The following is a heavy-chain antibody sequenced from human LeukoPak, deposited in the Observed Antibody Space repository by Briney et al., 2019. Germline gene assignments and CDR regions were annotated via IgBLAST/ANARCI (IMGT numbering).Heavy chain of an antibody. V-gene: IGHV3-21*01. CDR2: ISSSSSYI. Sequence: ETLSLTCAVYGGSFSGYYWSWIRQPPGKGLEWVSSISSSSSYIYYADSVKGRFTISRDNAKNSLYLQMNSLRAEDTAVYYCARVGQQLVRYYFDYWGQGTLATVSP. D-gene: IGHD6-13*01. J-gene: IGHJ4*02. CDR3: ARVGQQLVRYYFDY. CDR1: GGSFSGYY.